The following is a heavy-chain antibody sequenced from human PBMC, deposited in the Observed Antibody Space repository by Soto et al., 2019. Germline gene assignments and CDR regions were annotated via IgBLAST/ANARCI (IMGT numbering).Heavy chain of an antibody. CDR1: GGSISNYY. J-gene: IGHJ4*02. D-gene: IGHD5-18*01. CDR2: IYSSGST. V-gene: IGHV4-59*01. CDR3: ARDHPHSYGVYYFDY. Sequence: SETLSLTCTVSGGSISNYYWNWIRQSPGKGLEWIGYIYSSGSTHYNPSLQNRVTISIDTSKNQVSLKVNSVTAADTAVYYCARDHPHSYGVYYFDYWGQGTPVTVAS.